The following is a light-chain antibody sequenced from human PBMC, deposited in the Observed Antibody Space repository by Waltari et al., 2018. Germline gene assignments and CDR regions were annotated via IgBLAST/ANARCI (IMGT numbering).Light chain of an antibody. CDR2: DAS. V-gene: IGKV1-33*01. CDR3: QQYDDLWT. Sequence: DVQLTQSPSFLSASVGDRVTITCQASHDISRYLNWYQQKPGKAPKLLICDASNLEPGVPSRFSGSGSGTDFTFTISNLRPEDIATYYCQQYDDLWTFGQGTKVEMK. J-gene: IGKJ1*01. CDR1: HDISRY.